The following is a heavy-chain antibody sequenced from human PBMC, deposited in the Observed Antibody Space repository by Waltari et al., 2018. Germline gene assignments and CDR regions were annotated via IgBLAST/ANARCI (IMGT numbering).Heavy chain of an antibody. CDR1: GGSISSSSYY. CDR2: IYYRGMT. Sequence: QLQLQESGPGLVKTSETLSLTCTVSGGSISSSSYYWGWIRQPPGTRLHWIGSIYYRGMTFYNPPLTIRVSIPVDTTKNLFSLKLSSVTAAVTAVYYFARDGETEVYVDVWGKGTTVTISS. CDR3: ARDGETEVYVDV. J-gene: IGHJ6*03. D-gene: IGHD3-10*01. V-gene: IGHV4-39*07.